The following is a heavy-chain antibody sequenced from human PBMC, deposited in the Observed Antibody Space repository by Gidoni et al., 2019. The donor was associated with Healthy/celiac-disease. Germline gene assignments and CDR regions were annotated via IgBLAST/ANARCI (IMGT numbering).Heavy chain of an antibody. J-gene: IGHJ4*02. CDR1: GGSVRRGSYY. Sequence: QVQLQESGPGLVKPSETLSLTCTVSGGSVRRGSYYWSWIRQPPGKGLEWIGYIYYSGSTNYNPSPKSRVTISVDTSKNQFSLKLSSVTAADTAVYYCARYGRYCSGGSCPFDYWGQGTLVTVSS. V-gene: IGHV4-61*01. CDR3: ARYGRYCSGGSCPFDY. D-gene: IGHD2-15*01. CDR2: IYYSGST.